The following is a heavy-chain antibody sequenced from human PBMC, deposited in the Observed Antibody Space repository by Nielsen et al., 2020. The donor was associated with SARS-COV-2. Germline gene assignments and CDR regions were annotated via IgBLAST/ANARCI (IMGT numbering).Heavy chain of an antibody. V-gene: IGHV3-30*03. CDR3: ALEDHYYYGMDV. CDR1: GFTFSSYG. J-gene: IGHJ6*02. CDR2: ISYDGSNK. Sequence: GESLKISCAASGFTFSSYGMHWVRQAPGKGLEWVAVISYDGSNKYYADSVKGRFTISRDNSKNTLYLQMSSLRAEDTAIYYCALEDHYYYGMDVWGQGTTVTVSS.